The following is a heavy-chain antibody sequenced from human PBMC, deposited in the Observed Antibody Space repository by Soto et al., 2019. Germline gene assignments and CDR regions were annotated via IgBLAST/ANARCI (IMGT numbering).Heavy chain of an antibody. Sequence: QVQLQESGPGLVKPSETLSLTCAVSGDSISSYYCMWIRQPPGKVMECIGYLYYGRSANYNPSLESRVTLSVDTTTNQCSLTLSSMTAADTAVYYCALRSMAVVPEYWGQGTLVTVSS. CDR2: LYYGRSA. J-gene: IGHJ4*02. D-gene: IGHD3-22*01. V-gene: IGHV4-59*01. CDR1: GDSISSYY. CDR3: ALRSMAVVPEY.